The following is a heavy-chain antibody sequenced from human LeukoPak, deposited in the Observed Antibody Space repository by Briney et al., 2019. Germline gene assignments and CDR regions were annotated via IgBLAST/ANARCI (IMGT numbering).Heavy chain of an antibody. CDR2: ISGSGDST. Sequence: PGGSLRLSCAASGFTFSSYAMSWVRQAPGKGLEWVSSISGSGDSTYYADSVKGRFTISRDNSVNTLSLQMNSLRAEDTAVYYCAKSSPMTMVRGANDYWGQGTLVTVSS. V-gene: IGHV3-23*01. CDR1: GFTFSSYA. J-gene: IGHJ4*02. CDR3: AKSSPMTMVRGANDY. D-gene: IGHD3-10*01.